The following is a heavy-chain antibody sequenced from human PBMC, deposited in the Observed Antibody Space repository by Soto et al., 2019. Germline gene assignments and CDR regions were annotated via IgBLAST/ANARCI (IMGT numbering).Heavy chain of an antibody. Sequence: QVQLVESGGGVVQPGKSLRLSCTASGFTFSNYGIHWVRQAPGKGLEWVAVISDDGSNRYYADSVKGRFTISRDNSKNTLYLQMNSLRAEDTAVYYCARDLLVITGTTPRGTYGMDVWGQGTTVTVSS. V-gene: IGHV3-30*03. CDR3: ARDLLVITGTTPRGTYGMDV. CDR1: GFTFSNYG. CDR2: ISDDGSNR. J-gene: IGHJ6*02. D-gene: IGHD1-20*01.